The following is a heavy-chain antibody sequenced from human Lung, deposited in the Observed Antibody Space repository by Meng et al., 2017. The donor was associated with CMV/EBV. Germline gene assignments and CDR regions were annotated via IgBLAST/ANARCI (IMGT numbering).Heavy chain of an antibody. V-gene: IGHV3-53*01. Sequence: GGGLLRPGGSLGLPWAASGSTLTSYYMHWVRQAPGKGLEWVSVIYSSGRTYYADSVKGRFTISRENSKNTVDLQMNTLRAEDTAIYYCVRGPLLGWFDPWGQGALVTVSS. CDR2: IYSSGRT. CDR3: VRGPLLGWFDP. J-gene: IGHJ5*02. CDR1: GSTLTSYY.